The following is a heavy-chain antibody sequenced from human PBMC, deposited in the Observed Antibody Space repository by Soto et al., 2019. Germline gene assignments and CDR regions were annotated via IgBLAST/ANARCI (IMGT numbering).Heavy chain of an antibody. CDR1: GFTFSSYS. Sequence: GGSLRLSCAASGFTFSSYSMNWVRQAPGKGLEWVSYISSSSSTIYYADSVKGRFTISRDNAKNSLYLQMNSLRAEDTAVYYCARISDQLLDYWGQGTLVTVSS. V-gene: IGHV3-48*01. CDR3: ARISDQLLDY. J-gene: IGHJ4*02. D-gene: IGHD2-2*01. CDR2: ISSSSSTI.